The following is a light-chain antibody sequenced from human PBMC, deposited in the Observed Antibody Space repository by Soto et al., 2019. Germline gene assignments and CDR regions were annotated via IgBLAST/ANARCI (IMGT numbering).Light chain of an antibody. CDR2: DAS. CDR3: QQSYSLPRA. J-gene: IGKJ2*01. Sequence: DIQMTQSPSSLSASVGDRVIITCRASQSMNSYLHWYQQKPGHAPKLLIYDASTLRSGVPSRFSGSGSGTDFTLTISSLQPEDSATYYCQQSYSLPRAFGQGTRLEI. CDR1: QSMNSY. V-gene: IGKV1-39*01.